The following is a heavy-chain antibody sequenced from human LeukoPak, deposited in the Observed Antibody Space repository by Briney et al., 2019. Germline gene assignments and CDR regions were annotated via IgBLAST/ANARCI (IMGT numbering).Heavy chain of an antibody. Sequence: SETLSLTCTVSGGSISSSIYYWGWIRQPPGKGLEWIGSIYYSGSTYYNPSLKSRVTISVDTSKNQFSLKLSSVTAADTAVYYCARRSSGGSCDCWGQGTLVTVSS. V-gene: IGHV4-39*07. CDR2: IYYSGST. CDR3: ARRSSGGSCDC. D-gene: IGHD2-15*01. CDR1: GGSISSSIYY. J-gene: IGHJ4*02.